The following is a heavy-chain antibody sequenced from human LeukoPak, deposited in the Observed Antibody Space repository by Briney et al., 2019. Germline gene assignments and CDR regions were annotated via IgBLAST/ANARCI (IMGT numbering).Heavy chain of an antibody. CDR1: GYTFTSYY. J-gene: IGHJ3*02. Sequence: ASVKVSCKASGYTFTSYYMHWVRQAPGQGLEWMGIINPSGGSTSYTQKFQGRVTMTRDTSTSTVYMELSSLRSEDTAVYYCARDFNEPNDAFDIWGQGTMVTVSS. D-gene: IGHD1-1*01. CDR2: INPSGGST. V-gene: IGHV1-46*01. CDR3: ARDFNEPNDAFDI.